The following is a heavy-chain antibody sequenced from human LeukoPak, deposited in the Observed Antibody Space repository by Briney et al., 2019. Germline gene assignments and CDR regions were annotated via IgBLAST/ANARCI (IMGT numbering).Heavy chain of an antibody. CDR1: GFTFSSYA. V-gene: IGHV3-30-3*01. Sequence: GGSLRLSCAASGFTFSSYAMHWVRQAPGKGLEWVAVISYDGSNKYYADSVKGRFTISRDNSKNTLYPQMNSLRAEDTAVYYCARDPEGRYYDSSGYYNWFDPWGQGTLVTVSS. D-gene: IGHD3-22*01. J-gene: IGHJ5*02. CDR2: ISYDGSNK. CDR3: ARDPEGRYYDSSGYYNWFDP.